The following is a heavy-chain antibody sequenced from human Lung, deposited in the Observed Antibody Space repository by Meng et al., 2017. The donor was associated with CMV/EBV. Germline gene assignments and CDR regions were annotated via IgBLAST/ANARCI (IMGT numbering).Heavy chain of an antibody. CDR3: ARDSKISAGSSSYYYYYCMDV. Sequence: GEXXKISCAASGFTFSSHWMSWVRQAPGKVLEWVANIKQDGSEKYYVDCVKGRFTISRDNAKNSLYLQMNSLRAEDTAVYYCARDSKISAGSSSYYYYYCMDVWXQGTXVTVSS. D-gene: IGHD6-6*01. V-gene: IGHV3-7*01. CDR1: GFTFSSHW. CDR2: IKQDGSEK. J-gene: IGHJ6*02.